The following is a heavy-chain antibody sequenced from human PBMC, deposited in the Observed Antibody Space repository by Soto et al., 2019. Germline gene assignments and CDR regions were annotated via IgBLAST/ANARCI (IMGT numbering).Heavy chain of an antibody. J-gene: IGHJ5*02. CDR2: ISGSGGRT. Sequence: EVQLLESGGGLVQPGGSLRLSCAASGFTFSSYAMSWVRQAPGKGLEWVSAISGSGGRTYYADSVKGRFTISRDNSKNTLYLQMNSLRAEDTAVYYCAKDFTVTTFPNWFDPWGQGTLVTVSS. V-gene: IGHV3-23*01. CDR1: GFTFSSYA. D-gene: IGHD4-17*01. CDR3: AKDFTVTTFPNWFDP.